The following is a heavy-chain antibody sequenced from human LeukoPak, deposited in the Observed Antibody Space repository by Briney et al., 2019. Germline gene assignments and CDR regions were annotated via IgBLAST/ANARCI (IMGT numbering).Heavy chain of an antibody. V-gene: IGHV3-11*01. CDR2: ISSGGSTI. D-gene: IGHD2-2*01. CDR3: AKDLGVYCSTPSCPADY. J-gene: IGHJ4*02. CDR1: GFTFSDYY. Sequence: GGSLRLSCAASGFTFSDYYMSWIRQAPGKGLEWVSYISSGGSTIYYADSVKGRFTISRDNAKNSLFLQMNSLRADATAVYYCAKDLGVYCSTPSCPADYWGQGTLVTVSS.